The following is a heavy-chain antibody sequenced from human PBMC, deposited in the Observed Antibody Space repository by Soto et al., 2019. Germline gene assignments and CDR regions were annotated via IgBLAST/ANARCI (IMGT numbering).Heavy chain of an antibody. Sequence: SETLSLTCSVSGVSTSNHYWTWIRKPPGQGPEWIGCIYYRGTTNYNASFNSRVTISVDTSKNQFSLKLTSVTTAGTAVYYCARGGGNPYPAHEFDHWGQG. CDR1: GVSTSNHY. D-gene: IGHD6-25*01. CDR2: IYYRGTT. CDR3: ARGGGNPYPAHEFDH. V-gene: IGHV4-59*11. J-gene: IGHJ4*02.